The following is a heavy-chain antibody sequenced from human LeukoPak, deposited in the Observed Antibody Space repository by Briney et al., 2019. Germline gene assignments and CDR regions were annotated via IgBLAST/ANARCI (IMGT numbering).Heavy chain of an antibody. CDR3: ARDSSGWYLGPRGAFDF. D-gene: IGHD6-19*01. CDR1: GFTFSSYS. CDR2: ISSSSSTI. V-gene: IGHV3-48*04. Sequence: GGSLRLSCAASGFTFSSYSMNWVRQAPGKGLEWVSYISSSSSTIYYADSVKGRFTISRDNAKNSLYLQMNSLRAEDTAVYYCARDSSGWYLGPRGAFDFWGKGKMVTVFS. J-gene: IGHJ3*01.